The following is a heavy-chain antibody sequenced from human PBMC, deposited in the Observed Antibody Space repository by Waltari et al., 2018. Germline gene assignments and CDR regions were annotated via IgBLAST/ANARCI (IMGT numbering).Heavy chain of an antibody. CDR3: ARGGGDGYNYGGY. Sequence: QVQLVQSGAEVKKPGSSVKVSCKASGGTFSSYAISWVRQAPGQGLEWMGGIILIFGKANYAKEFQGRVTITTDESTGTADMELGSLGVEETAVYYGARGGGDGYNYGGYWGQGTLVTVSS. D-gene: IGHD5-12*01. CDR2: IILIFGKA. CDR1: GGTFSSYA. V-gene: IGHV1-69*05. J-gene: IGHJ4*02.